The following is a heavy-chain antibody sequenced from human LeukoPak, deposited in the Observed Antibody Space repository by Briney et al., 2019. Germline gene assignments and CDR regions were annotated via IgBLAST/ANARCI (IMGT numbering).Heavy chain of an antibody. J-gene: IGHJ6*03. Sequence: GGSLRLSCAASGFTFSNYGMHWVRQAPGKGLEWVAFIRYDGSNKYYADSVKGRFTISRDNSKKTLYLQMNSLRAEDTAVYYCAKDSKIVGPTFRSYHYMDVWGKGTTVTVSS. D-gene: IGHD1-26*01. CDR1: GFTFSNYG. CDR2: IRYDGSNK. CDR3: AKDSKIVGPTFRSYHYMDV. V-gene: IGHV3-30*02.